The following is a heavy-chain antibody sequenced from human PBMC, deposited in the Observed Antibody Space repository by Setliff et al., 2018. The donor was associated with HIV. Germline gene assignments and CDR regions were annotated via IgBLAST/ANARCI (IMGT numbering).Heavy chain of an antibody. CDR1: GYTFSTYS. CDR2: VSAYNGHT. Sequence: ASVKVSCKSSGYTFSTYSITWVRQAPGQGLEWMGWVSAYNGHTDFAKKFQGRITLTTDTSSNTAYMELRSLRSDDTAIYYCARDLFRWAAAGPNYLDSWGQGTLVTVSS. V-gene: IGHV1-18*01. J-gene: IGHJ4*02. CDR3: ARDLFRWAAAGPNYLDS. D-gene: IGHD6-13*01.